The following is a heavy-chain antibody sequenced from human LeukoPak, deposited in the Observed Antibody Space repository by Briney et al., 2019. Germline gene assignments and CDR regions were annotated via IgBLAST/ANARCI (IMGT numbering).Heavy chain of an antibody. CDR1: GGSISSGGYY. V-gene: IGHV4-31*03. D-gene: IGHD2-2*03. CDR3: ARELDRRYYYYMDV. Sequence: SQTLSLTCTVSGGSISSGGYYWSWIRQHPGKGLEWIGYIYYSGSTYYNPSLKSRVTISVDTSKIQFSLKLSSVTAADTAVYYCARELDRRYYYYMDVWGKGTTVTVSS. CDR2: IYYSGST. J-gene: IGHJ6*03.